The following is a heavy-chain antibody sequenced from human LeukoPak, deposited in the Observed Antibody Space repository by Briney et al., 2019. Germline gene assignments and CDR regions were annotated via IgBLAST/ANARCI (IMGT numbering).Heavy chain of an antibody. CDR3: ARERAPYYYGSGSYGLDY. CDR2: INHSGST. CDR1: GGSFSGYY. J-gene: IGHJ4*02. Sequence: SETLSLTCAVYGGSFSGYYWSWIRQPPGKGLEWIGEINHSGSTNYNPSLKSRVTISVDTSKNQFSLKLSSVTAADTAVYYCARERAPYYYGSGSYGLDYWGQGTLVTVSS. D-gene: IGHD3-10*01. V-gene: IGHV4-34*01.